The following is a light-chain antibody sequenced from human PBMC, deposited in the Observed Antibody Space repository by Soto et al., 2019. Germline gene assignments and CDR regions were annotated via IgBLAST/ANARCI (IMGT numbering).Light chain of an antibody. CDR1: QSVSSY. CDR3: QQRSNWLT. V-gene: IGKV3-11*01. J-gene: IGKJ4*01. Sequence: EIVLTQSPATLSLSPGERATLSCRASQSVSSYLAWYQQKPGRAPRLLIYDASSRATGIPARFSGSGSGTTFTPTISSLEPEDFAVYYCQQRSNWLTFGGGTKVEIK. CDR2: DAS.